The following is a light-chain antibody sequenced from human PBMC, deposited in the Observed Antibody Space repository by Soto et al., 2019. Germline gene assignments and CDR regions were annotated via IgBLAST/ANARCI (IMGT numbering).Light chain of an antibody. Sequence: EIVLTQSPATLSLSPGEGATLSCRASQSVSTYLAWYQQKPGQAPRLLIYDASNRAPGIPARFSGSGSGTDFTLTLSSLEPEDFAVYYCQQGGSFGGGTKVESK. V-gene: IGKV3-11*01. CDR2: DAS. CDR3: QQGGS. CDR1: QSVSTY. J-gene: IGKJ4*01.